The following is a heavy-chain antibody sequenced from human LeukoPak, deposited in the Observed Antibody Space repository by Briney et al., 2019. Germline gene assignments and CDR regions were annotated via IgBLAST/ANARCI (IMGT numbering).Heavy chain of an antibody. CDR2: INHSGST. Sequence: GSLRLSCAASGFTFSSYAMSWVRQPPGKGLEWIGEINHSGSTNYNPSLKSRVTISVDTSKNQFSLKLSSVTAADTAVYYCARARRYSSGWSPMNLYDYWGQGTLVTVSS. J-gene: IGHJ4*02. CDR1: GFTFSSYA. V-gene: IGHV4-34*01. CDR3: ARARRYSSGWSPMNLYDY. D-gene: IGHD6-19*01.